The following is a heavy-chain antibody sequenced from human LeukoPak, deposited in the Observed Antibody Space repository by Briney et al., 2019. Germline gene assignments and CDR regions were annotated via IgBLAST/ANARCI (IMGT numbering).Heavy chain of an antibody. Sequence: SETLSLTCTVSGGSISSSSYYWGWIRQPPGKGLEWIGSIYYSGSTYYNPSLKSRVTISVDTSKNQFSLKLSSVTAADTAVYYCARDVEASYSSGYYYYYGMDVWGQGTTVTVSS. CDR3: ARDVEASYSSGYYYYYGMDV. CDR1: GGSISSSSYY. J-gene: IGHJ6*02. D-gene: IGHD3-22*01. V-gene: IGHV4-39*07. CDR2: IYYSGST.